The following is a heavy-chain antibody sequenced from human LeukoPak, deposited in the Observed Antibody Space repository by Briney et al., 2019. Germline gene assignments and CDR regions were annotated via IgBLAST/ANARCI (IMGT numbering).Heavy chain of an antibody. J-gene: IGHJ5*02. CDR1: GGSISSYY. D-gene: IGHD6-13*01. V-gene: IGHV4-59*12. CDR3: ARDPIGSSSSWYDH. CDR2: IYYSGRT. Sequence: SETLSLTCSVSGGSISSYYWSWIRQPPGRGLEWIGYIYYSGRTSYNPSLKSRVTISVDTSKNQFSLKLSSVTAADTAVYYCARDPIGSSSSWYDHWGQGTLVTVSS.